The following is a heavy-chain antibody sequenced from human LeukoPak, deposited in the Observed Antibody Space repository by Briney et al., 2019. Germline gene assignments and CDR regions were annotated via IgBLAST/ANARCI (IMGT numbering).Heavy chain of an antibody. CDR2: IIPIFGTA. CDR1: GGTFSSYA. CDR3: ASQGSTYYDFWSGPQGWFDP. J-gene: IGHJ5*02. D-gene: IGHD3-3*01. Sequence: GASVKVSCKASGGTFSSYAISWVRQAPGQGLEWMGGIIPIFGTANYAQKFQGRVTITADESTSTAYMELSSLRSEDTAVYYCASQGSTYYDFWSGPQGWFDPWGQGTLVTVSS. V-gene: IGHV1-69*13.